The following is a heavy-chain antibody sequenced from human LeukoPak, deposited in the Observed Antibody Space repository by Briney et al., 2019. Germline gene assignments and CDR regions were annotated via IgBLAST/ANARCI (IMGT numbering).Heavy chain of an antibody. CDR1: GVSISSTSYY. CDR3: ARLRGDFYWYFDL. CDR2: IYYSGTT. J-gene: IGHJ2*01. Sequence: SETLSLTCTVSGVSISSTSYYWGWIRQPPGQGLEWIGYIYYSGTTSYNPSLKSRVTISVDTSKNQFSLKVTSVTAADTAVYYCARLRGDFYWYFDLWGRGTLVTVSS. V-gene: IGHV4-39*01.